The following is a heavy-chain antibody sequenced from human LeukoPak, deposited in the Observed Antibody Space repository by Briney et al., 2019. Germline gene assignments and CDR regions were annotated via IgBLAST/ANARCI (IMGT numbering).Heavy chain of an antibody. CDR2: IWYDGSNK. D-gene: IGHD4-17*01. J-gene: IGHJ3*02. CDR3: ARNQDYGVYNSVGAFDI. Sequence: GGSLRLSCAASGFTFSSYGMHWVRQAPGKGLEWVAVIWYDGSNKYYADSVKGRFTISRDNSKNTLHLQMNSLRAEDTAVYYCARNQDYGVYNSVGAFDIWGQGTMVTVSS. CDR1: GFTFSSYG. V-gene: IGHV3-33*01.